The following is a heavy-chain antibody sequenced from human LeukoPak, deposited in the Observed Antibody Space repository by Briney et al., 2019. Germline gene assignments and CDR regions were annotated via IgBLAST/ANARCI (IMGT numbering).Heavy chain of an antibody. J-gene: IGHJ3*02. D-gene: IGHD6-13*01. CDR1: GYTFTSYD. V-gene: IGHV1-8*03. CDR2: MNPNSGNT. Sequence: ASVKVSCKASGYTFTSYDINWVRQATGQGLEWMGWMNPNSGNTGYAQKFQGRVTITRNTSISTAYMGLSSLRSEDTAVYYCARLSSSWDAFDIWGQGTMVTVSS. CDR3: ARLSSSWDAFDI.